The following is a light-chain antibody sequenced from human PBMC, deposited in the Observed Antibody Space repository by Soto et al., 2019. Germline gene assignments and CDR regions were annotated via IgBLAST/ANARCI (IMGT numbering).Light chain of an antibody. CDR3: MLSYRGDHV. CDR2: DTS. V-gene: IGLV7-46*01. Sequence: QAVVTQEPSLTVAPGGTVTLTCGSSTGAVTTGHYPYWFQLKPGQVPRPLIYDTSNKFSWTPVRFSGSPLGGKAALTLSGAQPEDEADYYCMLSYRGDHVFGPGTQLTVL. J-gene: IGLJ1*01. CDR1: TGAVTTGHY.